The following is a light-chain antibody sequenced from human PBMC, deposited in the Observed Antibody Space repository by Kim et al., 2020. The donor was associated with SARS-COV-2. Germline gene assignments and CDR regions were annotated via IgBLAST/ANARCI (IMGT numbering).Light chain of an antibody. Sequence: ASVGDTVPITCQSSQDIINYLNWYKQKPEKAPKRLIYDASNLETGVPLRFSGSGSGTDFTFTLSSLQPEDISTYYCQQYDNLPLTFGGGTKLEI. CDR2: DAS. V-gene: IGKV1-33*01. CDR1: QDIINY. CDR3: QQYDNLPLT. J-gene: IGKJ4*01.